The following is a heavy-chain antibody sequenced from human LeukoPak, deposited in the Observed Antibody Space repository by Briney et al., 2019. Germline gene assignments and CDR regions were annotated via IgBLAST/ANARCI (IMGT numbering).Heavy chain of an antibody. CDR1: GFTFSSYA. J-gene: IGHJ4*02. CDR3: ATSRQWLVRYFDY. V-gene: IGHV3-23*01. CDR2: ISGSGGST. D-gene: IGHD6-19*01. Sequence: GGSLRLSCAASGFTFSSYAMSWVRQAPGKGLEWVAAISGSGGSTYYADSVKGRFTISRDNSKNTLYLQMKSLRAEDTAVYYCATSRQWLVRYFDYWGQGTLATVSS.